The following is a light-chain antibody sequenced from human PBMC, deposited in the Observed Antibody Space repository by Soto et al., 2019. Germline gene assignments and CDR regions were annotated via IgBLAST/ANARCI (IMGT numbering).Light chain of an antibody. CDR2: DAS. CDR1: STVGNNY. Sequence: EIVLTQSPGTLTLSPGEGATLSCRASSTVGNNYLAWYQQTPGQAPRLLIYDASTRATGIPDRFSGSGSGTDFTLTISRLQPEDFVVYYCQQYGDSPQTFGQGTKVEV. J-gene: IGKJ1*01. V-gene: IGKV3-20*01. CDR3: QQYGDSPQT.